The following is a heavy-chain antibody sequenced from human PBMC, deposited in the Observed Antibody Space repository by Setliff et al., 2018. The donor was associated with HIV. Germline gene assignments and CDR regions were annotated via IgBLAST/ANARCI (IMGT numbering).Heavy chain of an antibody. J-gene: IGHJ6*03. V-gene: IGHV1-2*02. CDR1: GYTFAGYH. CDR2: LNPSSGGT. CDR3: ARAESLGWFYNYMDV. D-gene: IGHD3-10*01. Sequence: GASVKVSCKTSGYTFAGYHMHWVRQAPGQGLEWMGWLNPSSGGTNYAQKFQGRVTMTRDTSISTAYMDLSRLKLDDTAVYYCARAESLGWFYNYMDVWGKGTTVTVSS.